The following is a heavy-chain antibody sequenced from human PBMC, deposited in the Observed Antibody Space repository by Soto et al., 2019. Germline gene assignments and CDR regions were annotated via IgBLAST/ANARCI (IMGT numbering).Heavy chain of an antibody. V-gene: IGHV2-5*02. CDR2: IYWDDDK. J-gene: IGHJ4*02. CDR3: AHAGDYDLLTFDH. Sequence: KPAQRPRLTGGFSGVSLSTYTIGVASSRQPPGKALEWLALIYWDDDKRYSSSRKDRLAISKDTSSNQVVLTITNIDPGDSATYFCAHAGDYDLLTFDHWGPGTLVTVSS. D-gene: IGHD4-17*01. CDR1: GVSLSTYTIG.